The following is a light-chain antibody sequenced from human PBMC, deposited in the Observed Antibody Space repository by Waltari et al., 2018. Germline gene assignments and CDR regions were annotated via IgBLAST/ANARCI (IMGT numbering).Light chain of an antibody. CDR2: GAS. CDR3: QQYYRWWT. J-gene: IGKJ1*01. V-gene: IGKV3-15*01. CDR1: QSISSD. Sequence: EIVMTQSPATLSVSPGERATLSCRASQSISSDLSWYQQKPGQAPRLLIYGASTRATGIPDRFSGSGSGTEFTLTISSLQSEDFAVYYCQQYYRWWTFGLGTKAERK.